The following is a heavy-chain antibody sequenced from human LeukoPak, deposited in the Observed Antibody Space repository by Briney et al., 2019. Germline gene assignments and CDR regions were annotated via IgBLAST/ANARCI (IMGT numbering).Heavy chain of an antibody. CDR2: INPNSGGT. D-gene: IGHD1-1*01. Sequence: ASVKVSCKASGYTFTGYYMHWVRQAPGQGLEWMGWINPNSGGTNYAQKFQGWVTMTRDTSISTAYMELSRLRSDDTAVYYCARAPPFTGTTGNAFDIWGQGTMVTVSS. J-gene: IGHJ3*02. CDR1: GYTFTGYY. CDR3: ARAPPFTGTTGNAFDI. V-gene: IGHV1-2*04.